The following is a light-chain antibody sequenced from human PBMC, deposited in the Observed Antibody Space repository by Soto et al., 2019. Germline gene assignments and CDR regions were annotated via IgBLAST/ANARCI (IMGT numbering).Light chain of an antibody. CDR2: DVS. CDR3: SSYTCISTYV. J-gene: IGLJ1*01. CDR1: SSDVGGYNY. V-gene: IGLV2-14*01. Sequence: QSVLTQPASVSGSPGQSITISCTGTSSDVGGYNYVSWYQQHPGKAPKLMIYDVSNRPSGVSNRFSGSKSGNTASLTISGLQADYEADYYCSSYTCISTYVCGAGTKVTVL.